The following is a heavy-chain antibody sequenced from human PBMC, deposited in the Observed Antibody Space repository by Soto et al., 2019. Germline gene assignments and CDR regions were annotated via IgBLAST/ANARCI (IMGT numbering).Heavy chain of an antibody. V-gene: IGHV4-34*01. Sequence: PPETLSLTCAVYAGSFSHYYWKWIRQSPVEGLEWRRNIKHSGSSNNNPTLRSRVAISVDMSKNQFSLRLTSVTAADTAVYYCARGGSSNWQVALDIWGQGTMVTVSS. CDR3: ARGGSSNWQVALDI. CDR1: AGSFSHYY. J-gene: IGHJ3*02. D-gene: IGHD4-4*01. CDR2: IKHSGSS.